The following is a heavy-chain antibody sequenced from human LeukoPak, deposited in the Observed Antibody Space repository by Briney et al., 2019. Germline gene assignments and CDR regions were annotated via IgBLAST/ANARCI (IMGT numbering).Heavy chain of an antibody. D-gene: IGHD3-10*01. CDR1: GGSISSYY. V-gene: IGHV4-59*01. CDR2: IYYSGST. Sequence: PSETLSLTCTVSGGSISSYYWNWIRQPPGKGLEWIGYIYYSGSTNYNPSLKSRVTISVDTSKNQFSLKLSSVTAADTAVYYCAREPLGSSGYMDVWGKGTTVTVSS. J-gene: IGHJ6*03. CDR3: AREPLGSSGYMDV.